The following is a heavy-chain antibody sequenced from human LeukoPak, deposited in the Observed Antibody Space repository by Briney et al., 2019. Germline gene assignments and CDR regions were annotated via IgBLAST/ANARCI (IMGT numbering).Heavy chain of an antibody. D-gene: IGHD5-18*01. CDR3: ARLQGYSLGYQYFYYMDV. CDR2: VYSGITT. Sequence: PGGSLRLSCAGSGFIVGDTHMTCVRQAPGKGLEWVSLVYSGITTHYADSVKGRFSISRDHSNNILYLQMNTLRAEDTAVYYCARLQGYSLGYQYFYYMDVWGTGTTVTVSS. CDR1: GFIVGDTH. V-gene: IGHV3-53*01. J-gene: IGHJ6*03.